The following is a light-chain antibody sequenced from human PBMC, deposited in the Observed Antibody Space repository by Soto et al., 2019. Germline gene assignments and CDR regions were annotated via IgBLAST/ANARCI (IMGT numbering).Light chain of an antibody. CDR2: SNN. V-gene: IGLV1-44*01. J-gene: IGLJ2*01. CDR3: AAWDDSLNVV. CDR1: SSNIGSNT. Sequence: QSVLTQPPSASGTPGQRVTISCPGRSSNIGSNTVNWYQQLPGTAPKLLIYSNNQRPSGVPDRFSGSKSGTSASLAISGLQSEDEADYYCAAWDDSLNVVFGGGTQLTVL.